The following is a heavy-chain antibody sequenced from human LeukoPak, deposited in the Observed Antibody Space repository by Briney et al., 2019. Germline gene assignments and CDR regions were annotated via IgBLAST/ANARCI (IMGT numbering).Heavy chain of an antibody. Sequence: SETLSLTCTVYGGSFSGYYWSWIRQPPGKGLEWIGEINHSGRTNYNPSLKSRVTISVDTSKSLFSLKLSSVTAADTAVYYCARDWAIGYCTNGVCRTDAFDIWGQGTMVTVSS. D-gene: IGHD2-8*01. CDR2: INHSGRT. V-gene: IGHV4-34*01. J-gene: IGHJ3*02. CDR1: GGSFSGYY. CDR3: ARDWAIGYCTNGVCRTDAFDI.